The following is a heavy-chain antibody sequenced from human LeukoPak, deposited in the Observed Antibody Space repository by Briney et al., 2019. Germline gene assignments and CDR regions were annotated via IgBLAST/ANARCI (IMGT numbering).Heavy chain of an antibody. CDR2: IYTTGRT. J-gene: IGHJ4*02. CDR1: GGSISSYW. Sequence: SETLSLNCSVSGGSISSYWWSWIRQPAGKGLEFIGRIYTTGRTNYNPSLKSRASMSVDTSKNKFSLELRSVTAADTAVYFCARAGYTISSYRFGYWGQGALVTVSS. V-gene: IGHV4-4*07. D-gene: IGHD3-16*02. CDR3: ARAGYTISSYRFGY.